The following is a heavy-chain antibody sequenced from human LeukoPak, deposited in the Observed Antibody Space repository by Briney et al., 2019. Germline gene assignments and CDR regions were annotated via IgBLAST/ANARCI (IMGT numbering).Heavy chain of an antibody. V-gene: IGHV3-30*18. D-gene: IGHD4-17*01. Sequence: LSLTCAVYGGSFSGYYWSWIRQPPGKGLEWVAVISYDGSKKYYADSVKGRLTISRDESKSTLYLQMNSLRAEDTAVYYCAKDPNGDYIGTFDIWGQGTMVTVSS. CDR1: GGSFSGYY. J-gene: IGHJ3*02. CDR3: AKDPNGDYIGTFDI. CDR2: ISYDGSKK.